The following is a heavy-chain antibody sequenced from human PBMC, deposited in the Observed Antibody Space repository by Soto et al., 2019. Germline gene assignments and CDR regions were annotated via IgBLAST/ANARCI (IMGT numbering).Heavy chain of an antibody. J-gene: IGHJ4*02. CDR1: GFSFSNYA. D-gene: IGHD3-22*01. V-gene: IGHV3-23*01. CDR3: AKPCYYYDSSGHGGGDY. CDR2: ISGSGGNT. Sequence: GGSLRLSVAASGFSFSNYAMSWVRQATGKGLEWVSDISGSGGNTYYAYYVKGRFAISRDNSKSTLYLQMNSLRVEDTAGYYCAKPCYYYDSSGHGGGDYWGQGILVTVSS.